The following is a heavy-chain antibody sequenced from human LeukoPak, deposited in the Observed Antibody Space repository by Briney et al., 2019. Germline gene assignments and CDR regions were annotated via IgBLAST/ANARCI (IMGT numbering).Heavy chain of an antibody. CDR1: GFTFSSYA. D-gene: IGHD3-22*01. V-gene: IGHV3-23*01. J-gene: IGHJ4*02. CDR2: ISGSCGST. Sequence: GGSLRLSCAASGFTFSSYAMSWVRQAPGKGLEWVSAISGSCGSTYYADSVKGRFTISRDNSKNTLYLQMNSLRAEDTAVYYCAKDSPTYYYDSSGYLFDYWGQGTLVTVSS. CDR3: AKDSPTYYYDSSGYLFDY.